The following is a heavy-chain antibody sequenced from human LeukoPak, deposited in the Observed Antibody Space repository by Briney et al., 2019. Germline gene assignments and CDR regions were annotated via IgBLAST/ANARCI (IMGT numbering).Heavy chain of an antibody. V-gene: IGHV4-39*07. J-gene: IGHJ5*02. Sequence: SETLSLTCTVSGGSISSSSYYWGWIRQTPGQGLEWIGNIYYSGTTYYDPSLKSRVSISVDTSKSQFSLNLSSVTAADTAVYYCARYRCTTATCGFDPWGQGALVTVSS. CDR1: GGSISSSSYY. CDR3: ARYRCTTATCGFDP. CDR2: IYYSGTT. D-gene: IGHD2/OR15-2a*01.